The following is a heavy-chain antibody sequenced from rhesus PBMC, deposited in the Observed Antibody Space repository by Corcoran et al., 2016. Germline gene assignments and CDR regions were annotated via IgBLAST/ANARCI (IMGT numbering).Heavy chain of an antibody. CDR1: GFTFSSYG. CDR3: AKDGGSWNNPEYFEF. Sequence: EVQLVESGGGLVQPGGSLRLSCAASGFTFSSYGMSWVRQAPGKGLEWVSYISNGGGSTNYANSVKGRLTISRDKVKNTLSLKMNSLRAEDTAVDYCAKDGGSWNNPEYFEFWGQGALVTVSS. D-gene: IGHD1-20*01. V-gene: IGHV3S5*01. J-gene: IGHJ1*01. CDR2: ISNGGGST.